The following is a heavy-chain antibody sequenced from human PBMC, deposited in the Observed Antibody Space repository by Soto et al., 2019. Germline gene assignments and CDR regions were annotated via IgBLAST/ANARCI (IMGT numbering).Heavy chain of an antibody. V-gene: IGHV4-31*03. J-gene: IGHJ4*02. CDR3: ARDVTPKDFFDY. CDR1: GGSISTGGYY. CDR2: IYYSGTT. Sequence: SETLSLTCTVSGGSISTGGYYWSWVRQFPGKGLEWIGYIYYSGTTHYNPSLKSRISMSIDTSKNQFSLRLNSVTAADTAVYYCARDVTPKDFFDYWGQGSPVTVSS.